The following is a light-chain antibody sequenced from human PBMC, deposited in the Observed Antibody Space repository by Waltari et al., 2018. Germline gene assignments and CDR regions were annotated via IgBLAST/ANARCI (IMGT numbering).Light chain of an antibody. V-gene: IGLV3-1*01. CDR1: KLGDKY. CDR2: QDT. CDR3: QAWDSITVV. Sequence: SYELTQPPSVSVSPGQTARITCSGDKLGDKYTCWYKQKPGQSPVLVISQDTKRPSGVPERFSGSKSWNTATLTISGTQATDEADYYCQAWDSITVVFGGGTKLTVL. J-gene: IGLJ2*01.